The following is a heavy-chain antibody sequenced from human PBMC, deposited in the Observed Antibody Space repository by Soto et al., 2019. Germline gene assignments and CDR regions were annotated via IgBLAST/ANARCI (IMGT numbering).Heavy chain of an antibody. CDR3: ARENYYGAGSYYRDGFDI. CDR1: GGTFSSYG. J-gene: IGHJ3*02. Sequence: GASVKVSCKASGGTFSSYGIHWVRQAPGQGLEWVGGIIPMSGTSNYAQKFQGRVAISVDESTRAAYMELRSLKSEDTAMYYCARENYYGAGSYYRDGFDIWGQGTMVTVSS. D-gene: IGHD3-10*01. CDR2: IIPMSGTS. V-gene: IGHV1-69*13.